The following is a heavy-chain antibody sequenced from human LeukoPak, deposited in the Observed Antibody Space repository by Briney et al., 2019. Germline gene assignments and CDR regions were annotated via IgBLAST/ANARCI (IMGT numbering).Heavy chain of an antibody. CDR1: GFTFSDYY. D-gene: IGHD4-17*01. CDR2: ISSSGSTI. V-gene: IGHV3-11*04. Sequence: PGGSLRLSCAASGFTFSDYYMSWIRQAPGKGLEWVSYISSSGSTIYYADSVKGRFTISRDNSKNTLYLQMNSLRAEDTAVYYCARGTTVTTPFDYWGQGTLVTVSS. J-gene: IGHJ4*02. CDR3: ARGTTVTTPFDY.